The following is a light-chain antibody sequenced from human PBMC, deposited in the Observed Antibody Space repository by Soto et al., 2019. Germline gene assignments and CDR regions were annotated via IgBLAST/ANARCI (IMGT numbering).Light chain of an antibody. CDR2: EVS. J-gene: IGLJ2*01. CDR3: SAYTTSSTLVV. CDR1: SSDVGAFNY. Sequence: QSALTQPASVSGSPGQSIIISCTGTSSDVGAFNYVSWYQQHPGKAPKLLIYEVSNRPSGVSNRFSGSKSGITASLTISGLQPEDEADYYCSAYTTSSTLVVFGGGTQLTGL. V-gene: IGLV2-14*01.